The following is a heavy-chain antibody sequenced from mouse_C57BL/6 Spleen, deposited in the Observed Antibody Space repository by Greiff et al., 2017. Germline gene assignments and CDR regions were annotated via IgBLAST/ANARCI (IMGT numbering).Heavy chain of an antibody. D-gene: IGHD1-1*01. CDR3: ARRDYYGSSYAMDY. J-gene: IGHJ4*01. Sequence: EVQLQQSGPELVKPGASVKIPCKASGYTFTDYNMDWVKQSHGKSLEWIGDINPNNGGTIYNQKFKGKATLTVDKSSSTAYMELRSLTSEDTAVYYCARRDYYGSSYAMDYWGQGTSVTVTS. CDR2: INPNNGGT. V-gene: IGHV1-18*01. CDR1: GYTFTDYN.